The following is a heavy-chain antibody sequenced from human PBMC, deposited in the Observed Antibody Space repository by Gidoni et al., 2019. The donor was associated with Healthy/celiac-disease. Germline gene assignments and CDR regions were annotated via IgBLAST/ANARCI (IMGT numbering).Heavy chain of an antibody. CDR2: IIPIFGTA. J-gene: IGHJ4*02. CDR3: ARDRDYYGSGSYAPPTFDY. Sequence: QVQLVQSGAEVKKPGSSVKVSCKASGGTFSSYAISWVRQAPGQGLEWMGGIIPIFGTANYAQKFQGRVTITADESTSTAYMELSSLRSEDTAVYYCARDRDYYGSGSYAPPTFDYWGQGTLVTVSS. V-gene: IGHV1-69*01. D-gene: IGHD3-10*01. CDR1: GGTFSSYA.